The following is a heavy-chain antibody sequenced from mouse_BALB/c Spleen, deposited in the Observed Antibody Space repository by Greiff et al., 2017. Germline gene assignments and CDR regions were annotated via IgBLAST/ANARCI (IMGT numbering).Heavy chain of an antibody. CDR3: ARDNYGGSSPFAY. J-gene: IGHJ3*01. D-gene: IGHD1-3*01. V-gene: IGHV2-6-4*01. CDR2: IWGGGST. CDR1: GFSLSRYS. Sequence: VKLMESGPGLVAPSQSLSITCTVSGFSLSRYSVHWVRQPPGKGLEWLGMIWGGGSTDYNSALKSRLSISKDNSKSQVFLKMNSLQTDDTAMYYCARDNYGGSSPFAYRGQGTLVTVSA.